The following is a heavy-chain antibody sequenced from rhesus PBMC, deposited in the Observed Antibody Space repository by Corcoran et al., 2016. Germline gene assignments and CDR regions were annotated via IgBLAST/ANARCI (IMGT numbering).Heavy chain of an antibody. V-gene: IGHV4-173*01. CDR3: AREYNWNYYFDY. CDR1: GGSISSNY. D-gene: IGHD1-26*01. J-gene: IGHJ4*01. CDR2: ISGSGRST. Sequence: QLQLQESGPGLVKPSETLSLTCAVSGGSISSNYWNWIRQPPGKGLEWIGRISGSGRSTDDNPSLKSRVTISTDTSKKQFSLKLSSVTAADTAVYYCAREYNWNYYFDYWGQGVLVTVSS.